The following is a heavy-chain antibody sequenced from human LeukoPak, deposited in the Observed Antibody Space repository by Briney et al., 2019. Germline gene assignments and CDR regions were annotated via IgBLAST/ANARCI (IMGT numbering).Heavy chain of an antibody. J-gene: IGHJ3*01. CDR2: SSSSGSTI. V-gene: IGHV3-11*01. D-gene: IGHD6-6*01. Sequence: GGSLRLSCVASGFSFSDYYMTWIRQAPGKGLEWVSYSSSSGSTIYHADSVKGRFAISRDNVKNSLYLQINSLRAEDTAVYYCARSSYSSSSSVWGQGTMVTVSS. CDR3: ARSSYSSSSSV. CDR1: GFSFSDYY.